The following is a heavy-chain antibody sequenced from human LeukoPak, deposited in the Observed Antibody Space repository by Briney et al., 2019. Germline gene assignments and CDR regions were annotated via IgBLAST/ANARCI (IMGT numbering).Heavy chain of an antibody. CDR3: AREVRRDGSGKPTRRFDY. CDR1: GGSISSGDYY. J-gene: IGHJ4*02. V-gene: IGHV4-30-4*01. Sequence: SQTLSLTCTVSGGSISSGDYYWSWIRQPPGKGQEWIGYIYYSGSTYYNPSLKSRVTISVDTSKNQFSLKLSSVTAADTAVYYCAREVRRDGSGKPTRRFDYWGQGTLVTVSS. CDR2: IYYSGST. D-gene: IGHD3-10*01.